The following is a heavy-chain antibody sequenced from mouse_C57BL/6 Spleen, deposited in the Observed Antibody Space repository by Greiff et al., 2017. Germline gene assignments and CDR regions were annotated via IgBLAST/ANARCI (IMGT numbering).Heavy chain of an antibody. CDR1: GYTFTSYW. V-gene: IGHV1-7*01. Sequence: QVQLQQSGAELAKPGASVKLSCKASGYTFTSYWMHWVKQRPGQGLEWIGYINPSSGYTKYNQKFKDKATLTADKSSSTAYMQLSSLTYEDSAVYYCARTPQSGRSSMVTPYFDYWGQGTTLTVSS. CDR2: INPSSGYT. J-gene: IGHJ2*01. D-gene: IGHD2-2*01. CDR3: ARTPQSGRSSMVTPYFDY.